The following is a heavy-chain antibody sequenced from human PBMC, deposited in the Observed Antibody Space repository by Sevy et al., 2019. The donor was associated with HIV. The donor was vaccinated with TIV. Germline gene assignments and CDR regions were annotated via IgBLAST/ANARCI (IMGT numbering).Heavy chain of an antibody. V-gene: IGHV1-18*01. D-gene: IGHD4-17*01. J-gene: IGHJ4*02. CDR1: GYTFTSYG. CDR3: SSSLYGDCFDY. CDR2: ISAYNGNT. Sequence: ASVKVSCKASGYTFTSYGISWVRQAPGQGLEWMGWISAYNGNTNYAQKLQRRVTMTTDTSTSTAYMELRSLRSDDTAVYYCSSSLYGDCFDYWGQGTLVTVSS.